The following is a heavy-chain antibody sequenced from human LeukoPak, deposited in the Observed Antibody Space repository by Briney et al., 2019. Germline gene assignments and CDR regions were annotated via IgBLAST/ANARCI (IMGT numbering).Heavy chain of an antibody. D-gene: IGHD1-26*01. Sequence: SETLSLTCAVYGGSFSGYYWSWIRQPPGKGLEWIGEINHSGSTNYNPSLKSRVTISVDTSKNQFSLKLSSVTAADTAVYYCARGEYSGSTYYFDYWGQGTLVTVSS. CDR1: GGSFSGYY. CDR3: ARGEYSGSTYYFDY. CDR2: INHSGST. V-gene: IGHV4-34*01. J-gene: IGHJ4*02.